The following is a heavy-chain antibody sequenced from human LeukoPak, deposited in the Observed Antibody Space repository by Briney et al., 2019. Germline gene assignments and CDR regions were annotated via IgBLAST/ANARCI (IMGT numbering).Heavy chain of an antibody. CDR3: ARPTVVDAFDI. CDR2: IWYDGSNK. D-gene: IGHD4-23*01. J-gene: IGHJ3*02. Sequence: GGSLRLSYAASGFTFSSYGMHWVRQAPGKGLEWVAVIWYDGSNKYYADSVKGRFTISRDNSKNTLYLQMNSLRAEDTAVYYCARPTVVDAFDIWGQGTMVTVSS. V-gene: IGHV3-33*01. CDR1: GFTFSSYG.